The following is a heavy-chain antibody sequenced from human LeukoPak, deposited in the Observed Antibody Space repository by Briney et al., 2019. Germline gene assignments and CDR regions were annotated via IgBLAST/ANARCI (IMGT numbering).Heavy chain of an antibody. J-gene: IGHJ4*02. Sequence: ASVKVSCKASGYTFTAYYMHWVRPAPGQGLEWMGWINLNSGGTNSAQKFQGRVTMTRDTSISAAYMELSRLGSDDTAVYYCARVAGGDWYYFDFWGQGTLVTVSS. CDR3: ARVAGGDWYYFDF. CDR2: INLNSGGT. D-gene: IGHD2-21*02. CDR1: GYTFTAYY. V-gene: IGHV1-2*02.